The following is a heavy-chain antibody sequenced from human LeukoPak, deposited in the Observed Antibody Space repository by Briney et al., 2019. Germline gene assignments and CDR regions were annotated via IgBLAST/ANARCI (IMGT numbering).Heavy chain of an antibody. CDR1: GYTXTGYY. J-gene: IGHJ4*02. Sequence: ASVKVSCKASGYTXTGYYIHWVRQAPGQGLEWMGWINPNSGGANYAQKFQGRVTLTRDTSISAAYMDLHSLRSDDTAVYFCARGAYSYAQDFWGQGTLVTVSS. V-gene: IGHV1-2*02. CDR2: INPNSGGA. D-gene: IGHD5-18*01. CDR3: ARGAYSYAQDF.